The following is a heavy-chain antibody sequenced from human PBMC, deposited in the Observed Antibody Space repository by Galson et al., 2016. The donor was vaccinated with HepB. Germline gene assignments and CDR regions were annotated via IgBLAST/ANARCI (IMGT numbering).Heavy chain of an antibody. CDR2: IYPGNSHT. CDR1: GYSFNVFW. Sequence: QSGAEVKKPGESLKISCKASGYSFNVFWIGWVRQMPGKGLELMGIIYPGNSHTIYNPTFQGQVTISADKSITTAYLQWSSLKASDTAMDYCAGQGGTSFDYWGQGTLLTVSS. CDR3: AGQGGTSFDY. V-gene: IGHV5-51*01. J-gene: IGHJ4*02. D-gene: IGHD2-2*01.